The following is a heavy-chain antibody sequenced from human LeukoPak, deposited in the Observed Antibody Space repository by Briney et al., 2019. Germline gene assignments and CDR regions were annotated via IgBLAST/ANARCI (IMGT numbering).Heavy chain of an antibody. V-gene: IGHV3-21*01. D-gene: IGHD6-13*01. CDR3: ARGEASSRFDY. Sequence: GGSLRLSCTASGFTFTAFSMNWVRHSPGKGLEWVSSITSGRTYTYYADSLKGRFTISRDNAKKSLYLQMNSLRVDDSAVYYCARGEASSRFDYWGQGTLVTVSS. CDR1: GFTFTAFS. CDR2: ITSGRTYT. J-gene: IGHJ4*02.